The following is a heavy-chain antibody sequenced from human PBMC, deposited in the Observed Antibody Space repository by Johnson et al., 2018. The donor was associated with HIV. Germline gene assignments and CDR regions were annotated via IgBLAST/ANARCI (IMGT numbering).Heavy chain of an antibody. Sequence: QVQLVESGGGVVQPGRSLRLSCAASGFTFSSYAMHWVRQAPGKGLEWVAVISYDGSNKYYADSVKGRFTISRDNSKNTLYLQMNSLRAEDTAVYYCARFDSFDAFDIWGQGTMVIVS. CDR1: GFTFSSYA. CDR3: ARFDSFDAFDI. D-gene: IGHD3-9*01. J-gene: IGHJ3*02. CDR2: ISYDGSNK. V-gene: IGHV3-30*14.